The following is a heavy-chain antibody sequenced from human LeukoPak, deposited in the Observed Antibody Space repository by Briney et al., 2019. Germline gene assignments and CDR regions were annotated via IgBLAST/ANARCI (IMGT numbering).Heavy chain of an antibody. Sequence: PSETLSLTCTVSGGSISSSSYYWGWIRQPPGKGLEWIGSIYYSGSTYYNPSLKSRVTISVDTSKNQFSLKLSSVTAADTAVYYCARGGYDSSGHYNYYYYYYMDVWGKGTTVTVSS. J-gene: IGHJ6*03. CDR3: ARGGYDSSGHYNYYYYYYMDV. V-gene: IGHV4-39*07. D-gene: IGHD3-22*01. CDR2: IYYSGST. CDR1: GGSISSSSYY.